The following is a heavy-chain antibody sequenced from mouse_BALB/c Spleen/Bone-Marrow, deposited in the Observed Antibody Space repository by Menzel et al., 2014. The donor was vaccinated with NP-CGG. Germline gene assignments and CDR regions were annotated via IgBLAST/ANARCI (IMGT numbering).Heavy chain of an antibody. CDR2: ISSGGGST. Sequence: EVQLQESGGGLVKPGGSLKLSCAASGFAFSSYDMSWVRQTPEKRLEWVAYISSGGGSTYYPDTVKGRFTISRDNAKNTLYLQMSSLKSEDTAMYYCARRLRYYFYYWGQGTTLTVSS. V-gene: IGHV5-12-1*01. J-gene: IGHJ2*01. CDR1: GFAFSSYD. CDR3: ARRLRYYFYY. D-gene: IGHD1-1*01.